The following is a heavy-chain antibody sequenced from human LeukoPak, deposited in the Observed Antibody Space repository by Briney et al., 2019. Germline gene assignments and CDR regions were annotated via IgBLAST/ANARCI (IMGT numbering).Heavy chain of an antibody. CDR2: IWYDGSNR. CDR3: ARTTGTPEAGILDS. CDR1: GFTFSSYG. Sequence: GGSLRLSCAASGFTFSSYGMHWVRQAPGKGLEWVAIIWYDGSNRYYADTVTGRFTVSKDNSKNTLYLQMNSLGAEDTAMYYCARTTGTPEAGILDSWGRGTLVTVSS. D-gene: IGHD6-13*01. J-gene: IGHJ5*01. V-gene: IGHV3-33*01.